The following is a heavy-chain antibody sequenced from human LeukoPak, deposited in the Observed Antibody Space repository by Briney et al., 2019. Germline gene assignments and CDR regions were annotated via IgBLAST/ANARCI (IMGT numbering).Heavy chain of an antibody. CDR3: ARAGSGYSFDY. CDR2: IYYSGST. V-gene: IGHV4-59*01. CDR1: GGSISTYY. D-gene: IGHD3-22*01. Sequence: PSETLSLTCTVSGGSISTYYWSWIRQPPGKGLEWIGYIYYSGSTNYNPSLKSRVTISGDTSKNQLSLKLSSVTAADTAVHYCARAGSGYSFDYWGQGTLVTVSS. J-gene: IGHJ4*02.